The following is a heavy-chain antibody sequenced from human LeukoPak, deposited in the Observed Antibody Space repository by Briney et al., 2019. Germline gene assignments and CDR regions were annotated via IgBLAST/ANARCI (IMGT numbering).Heavy chain of an antibody. V-gene: IGHV4-61*01. CDR3: ARGMYSSSWYHHWFDP. D-gene: IGHD6-13*01. J-gene: IGHJ5*02. CDR1: GGSISSSSYY. CDR2: IYYSGST. Sequence: SETLSLTCTVSGGSISSSSYYWSWIRQPPGKGLEWIGYIYYSGSTNYNPSLKSRVTISVDTSKNQFSLKLSSVTAADTAVYYCARGMYSSSWYHHWFDPWGQGTLVTVSS.